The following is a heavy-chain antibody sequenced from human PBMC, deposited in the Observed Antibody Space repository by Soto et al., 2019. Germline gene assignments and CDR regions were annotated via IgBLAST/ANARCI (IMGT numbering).Heavy chain of an antibody. CDR2: IKSDGGSA. Sequence: EVQLVESGGGLVQPGGSLRLSCTASGFTFSDFWLHWVRQAPEKGLVWVSRIKSDGGSANYADSVKGRFTIFRDNAKNTVYLQMDRLRAEDTAVYYCARGAKGAYYVDVWGKGTTVTVSS. CDR3: ARGAKGAYYVDV. V-gene: IGHV3-74*01. J-gene: IGHJ6*03. CDR1: GFTFSDFW. D-gene: IGHD2-21*01.